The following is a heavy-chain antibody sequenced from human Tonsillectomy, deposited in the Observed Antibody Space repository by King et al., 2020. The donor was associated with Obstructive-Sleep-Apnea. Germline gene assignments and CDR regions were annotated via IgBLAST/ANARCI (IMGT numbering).Heavy chain of an antibody. V-gene: IGHV3-30*18. CDR1: GFTFSSYG. CDR2: ISYDGSNK. Sequence: VQLVESGGGVVQPGRSLRLSCAASGFTFSSYGMHWVRQAPGKGLEWVAVISYDGSNKYYADSVKGRFTISRDNSKNTLYLQMNSLRAEDTAVYYCAKESGDGYNNIQYYFDYWGQGTLVTVSS. J-gene: IGHJ4*02. CDR3: AKESGDGYNNIQYYFDY. D-gene: IGHD5-24*01.